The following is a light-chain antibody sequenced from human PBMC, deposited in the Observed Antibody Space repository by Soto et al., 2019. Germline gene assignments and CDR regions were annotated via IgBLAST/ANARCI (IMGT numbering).Light chain of an antibody. CDR3: QQLDSMPIT. CDR2: GAS. J-gene: IGKJ5*01. Sequence: EIVMTQSPATLSVSPGERATLSCKASQSVGINLAWYQQKPGQAPGLLIYGASTRATGIPARFSGSGSGTEFTLTISSLQPEDSATYYCQQLDSMPITFRQGTQLEIK. CDR1: QSVGIN. V-gene: IGKV3-15*01.